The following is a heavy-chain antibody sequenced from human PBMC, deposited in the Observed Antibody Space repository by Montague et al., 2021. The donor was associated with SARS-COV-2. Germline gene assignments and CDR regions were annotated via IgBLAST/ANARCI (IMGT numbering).Heavy chain of an antibody. D-gene: IGHD2-8*01. V-gene: IGHV3-21*01. CDR1: GLTFNDYT. J-gene: IGHJ6*02. CDR3: AREREVSMLYYYYGIDV. CDR2: ISSSNNYI. Sequence: SLRLSCAASGLTFNDYTLNWVRQAPGKGLEWVSSISSSNNYIYYSDSAKGRFTISRDNAKNTLYLQMNSLRAEDTAVYFCAREREVSMLYYYYGIDVWGQGTTVTVSS.